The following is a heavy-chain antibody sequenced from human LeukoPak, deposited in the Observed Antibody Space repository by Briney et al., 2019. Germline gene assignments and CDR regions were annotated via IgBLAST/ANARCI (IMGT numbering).Heavy chain of an antibody. CDR3: AKYLDQFDY. J-gene: IGHJ4*02. CDR1: GFTFNSYG. Sequence: GGSLRLSCAASGFTFNSYGMHWVRQAPGKGLEWVAVISYDGSNKYYADSVKGRFTISRDNSKNTLYLQMNSLRAEDTAVYYCAKYLDQFDYWGQGALVTVSP. D-gene: IGHD2-2*03. CDR2: ISYDGSNK. V-gene: IGHV3-30*18.